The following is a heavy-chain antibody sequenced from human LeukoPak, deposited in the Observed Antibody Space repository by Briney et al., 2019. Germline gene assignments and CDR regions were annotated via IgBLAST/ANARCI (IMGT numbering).Heavy chain of an antibody. D-gene: IGHD2-15*01. V-gene: IGHV4-39*07. J-gene: IGHJ5*02. CDR2: IYYSGGT. CDR1: GGSISSSSYY. CDR3: ARGLAYCSGGSCPRAFWFDP. Sequence: PSETLSLTCTVSGGSISSSSYYWGWIRQPPGKGLEWIGSIYYSGGTYYNPSLKSRVTISVDKSKNQFSLKLSSVTAADTAVYYCARGLAYCSGGSCPRAFWFDPWGQGTLVTVSS.